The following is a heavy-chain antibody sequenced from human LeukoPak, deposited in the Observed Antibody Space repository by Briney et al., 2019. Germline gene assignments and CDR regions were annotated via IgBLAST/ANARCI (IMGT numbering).Heavy chain of an antibody. CDR2: ISGSGGST. Sequence: PGGPLRLSCAASGFTFRNYAMSWVRQAPGKGLEWVSAISGSGGSTYYADSVKGRFTISRDSSKNTLYLQMNSLRAEDTAVYYCARGQEAATHWGQGTLVTVSS. D-gene: IGHD3-10*01. V-gene: IGHV3-23*01. J-gene: IGHJ4*02. CDR3: ARGQEAATH. CDR1: GFTFRNYA.